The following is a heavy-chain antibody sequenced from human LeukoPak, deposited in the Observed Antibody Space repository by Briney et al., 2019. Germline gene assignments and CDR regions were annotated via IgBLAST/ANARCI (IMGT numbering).Heavy chain of an antibody. CDR1: GGSISSSNW. CDR2: IYYSGST. V-gene: IGHV4-4*02. J-gene: IGHJ6*03. Sequence: SETLSLTCAVSGGSISSSNWWSWVRQPPGKGLEWIGYIYYSGSTNYNPSLKSRVTISVDTSKNQFSLKLSSVIAADTAVYYCARTTEGYCSSASCFGFSYSYYMDVWGKGTTVTISS. CDR3: ARTTEGYCSSASCFGFSYSYYMDV. D-gene: IGHD2-2*01.